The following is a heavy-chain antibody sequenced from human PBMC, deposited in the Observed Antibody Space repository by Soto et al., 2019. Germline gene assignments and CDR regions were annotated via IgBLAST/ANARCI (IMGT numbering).Heavy chain of an antibody. CDR3: ARDASYYSLWSGYYPSRNGMDV. Sequence: PGGSLRLSCAASGFTFSSFGMHWVRQAPGKGLEWVTLIWYDGSKKSYGDSVKGRFTISRDNSRNTVYLQMNSLSADDTAVYYCARDASYYSLWSGYYPSRNGMDVWGQGTTVTVSS. D-gene: IGHD3-3*01. CDR1: GFTFSSFG. V-gene: IGHV3-33*01. J-gene: IGHJ6*02. CDR2: IWYDGSKK.